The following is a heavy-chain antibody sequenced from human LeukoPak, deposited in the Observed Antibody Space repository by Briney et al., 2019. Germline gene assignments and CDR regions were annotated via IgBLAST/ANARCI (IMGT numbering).Heavy chain of an antibody. CDR2: IKQDGSEK. Sequence: GGSLRLSCEASGFTFSTYWMSWVRQAPGKGLEWVANIKQDGSEKYYVDSVKGRFTISRDNAKNSLYLQMNSLRAEDAAVYYCASGGHAKQQLSRAFDIWGQGTMVTVSS. CDR1: GFTFSTYW. CDR3: ASGGHAKQQLSRAFDI. J-gene: IGHJ3*02. V-gene: IGHV3-7*01. D-gene: IGHD6-13*01.